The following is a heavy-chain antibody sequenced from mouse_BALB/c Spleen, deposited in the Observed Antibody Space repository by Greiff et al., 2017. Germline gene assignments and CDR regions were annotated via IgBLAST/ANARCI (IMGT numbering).Heavy chain of an antibody. V-gene: IGHV6-6*02. J-gene: IGHJ3*01. D-gene: IGHD5-1*01. Sequence: EVKLVESGGGLVQPGGSMKLSCVASGFTFSNYWMNWVRQSPEKGLEWVAEIRLKSNNYATHYAESVKGRFTISRDDSKSSVYLQMNNLRAEDTGIYYCTPLPFAYWGQGTLVTVSA. CDR2: IRLKSNNYAT. CDR3: TPLPFAY. CDR1: GFTFSNYW.